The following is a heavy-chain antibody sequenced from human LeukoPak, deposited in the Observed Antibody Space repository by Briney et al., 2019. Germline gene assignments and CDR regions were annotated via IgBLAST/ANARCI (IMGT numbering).Heavy chain of an antibody. V-gene: IGHV1-8*01. D-gene: IGHD3-22*01. CDR3: ARGIRDSSGREYFQH. J-gene: IGHJ1*01. CDR1: GYTFTSYD. CDR2: MNPNSGNT. Sequence: ASVKVCCNASGYTFTSYDINWVRQATGQGLEWMGWMNPNSGNTGYAQKFQGRVTMTRTTSISTAYMELSSLRSEDTAVYYCARGIRDSSGREYFQHWGQGSRVTVSS.